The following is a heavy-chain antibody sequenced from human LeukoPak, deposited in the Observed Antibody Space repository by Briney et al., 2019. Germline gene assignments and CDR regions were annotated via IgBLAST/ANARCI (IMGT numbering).Heavy chain of an antibody. CDR3: AKHIVGARWAFDI. J-gene: IGHJ3*02. V-gene: IGHV3-23*01. CDR1: GFTFSSYA. Sequence: GGSLRLSCAASGFTFSSYAMSWVRQAPGKGLEWVSAISGSGDSTYYADSVKGRFTISRDNSKNTLYLQMNSLRAEDTALYYCAKHIVGARWAFDIWGQGTMVTVSS. D-gene: IGHD1-26*01. CDR2: ISGSGDST.